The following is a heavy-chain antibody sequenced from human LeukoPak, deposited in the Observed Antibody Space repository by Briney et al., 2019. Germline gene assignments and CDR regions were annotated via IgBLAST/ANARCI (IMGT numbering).Heavy chain of an antibody. Sequence: PSETLSLTCTVSGGSISSNYWSWIRQPPGKGLEWIGYIYYRGSTNYNPSLKSRVTISVDTSKNQFSLKLSSVTAADTAVYYCALQRTSAPYYGSGTRWFDPWGQGTLVTVSS. V-gene: IGHV4-59*01. CDR3: ALQRTSAPYYGSGTRWFDP. CDR1: GGSISSNY. J-gene: IGHJ5*02. CDR2: IYYRGST. D-gene: IGHD3-10*01.